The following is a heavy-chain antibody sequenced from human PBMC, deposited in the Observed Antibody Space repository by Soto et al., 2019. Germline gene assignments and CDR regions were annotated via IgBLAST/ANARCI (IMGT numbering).Heavy chain of an antibody. J-gene: IGHJ6*03. V-gene: IGHV3-23*01. Sequence: VQLLESGGGLVQPGGALRLSCAASGFTFSSYAMTWVRQAPGKGLEWVSGISGSGGNTHFADSVKGRFSISRANSENTLYLQMNSLRVEDTAVYNCARGDTLGGRRGFLLDYDYMDVWGKGTTVTVSS. D-gene: IGHD3-16*01. CDR1: GFTFSSYA. CDR3: ARGDTLGGRRGFLLDYDYMDV. CDR2: ISGSGGNT.